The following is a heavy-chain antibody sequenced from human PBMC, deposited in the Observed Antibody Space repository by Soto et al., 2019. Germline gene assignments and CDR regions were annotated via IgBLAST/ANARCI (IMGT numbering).Heavy chain of an antibody. Sequence: ASVKVSCKASGYTFTSYGISWVRQAPGQGLEWMGWISAYNGNTNYAQKLQGKVNMNTDTSTSTAYKELKSLRSDDTAVYYCARDCGVQARFDPWGQGTLVTVSS. J-gene: IGHJ5*02. CDR3: ARDCGVQARFDP. CDR2: ISAYNGNT. CDR1: GYTFTSYG. D-gene: IGHD2-8*01. V-gene: IGHV1-18*01.